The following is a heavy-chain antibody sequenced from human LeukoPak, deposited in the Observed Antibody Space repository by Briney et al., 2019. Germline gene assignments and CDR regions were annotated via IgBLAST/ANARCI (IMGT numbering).Heavy chain of an antibody. J-gene: IGHJ4*02. D-gene: IGHD6-19*01. CDR1: GYTFTVYY. CDR3: ARDLGAPVAGTPGDDY. Sequence: ASVNVSCKASGYTFTVYYMHWVRQAPGQGLEWMGWINPNSGGTNYAQKFQGRLTMTRDTSISTAYMELSRLRSDDTAVYYCARDLGAPVAGTPGDDYWGQGTLVTVSS. V-gene: IGHV1-2*02. CDR2: INPNSGGT.